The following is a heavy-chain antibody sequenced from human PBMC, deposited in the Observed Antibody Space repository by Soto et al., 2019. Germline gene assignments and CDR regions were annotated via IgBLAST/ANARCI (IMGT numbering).Heavy chain of an antibody. J-gene: IGHJ5*02. CDR2: IIPILGIA. D-gene: IGHD2-15*01. Sequence: QVQLVQSGAEVKKPGSSVKVCCKASGGTFSSYTISWVRQAPGQGLEWMGRIIPILGIANHAQKSQGRVTITADKSTSTAYMELSSLRSEDTAVYYCARAYCRGGSCKNWFDPWGQGTLVTVSS. CDR1: GGTFSSYT. V-gene: IGHV1-69*02. CDR3: ARAYCRGGSCKNWFDP.